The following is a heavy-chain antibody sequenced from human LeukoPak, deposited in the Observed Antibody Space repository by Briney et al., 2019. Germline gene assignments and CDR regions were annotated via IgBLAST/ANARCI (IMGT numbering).Heavy chain of an antibody. D-gene: IGHD3-3*01. J-gene: IGHJ5*02. Sequence: GASVKVSCKASGYSFTDYYVHWVRQAPGQGLEWMGWNNPDSGGTKYAQKFQGRVTMTRNTSISTAYMELSSLRSEDTAVYYCARLHYDFWSGPNWFDPWGQGTLVTVSS. CDR2: NNPDSGGT. CDR1: GYSFTDYY. V-gene: IGHV1-2*02. CDR3: ARLHYDFWSGPNWFDP.